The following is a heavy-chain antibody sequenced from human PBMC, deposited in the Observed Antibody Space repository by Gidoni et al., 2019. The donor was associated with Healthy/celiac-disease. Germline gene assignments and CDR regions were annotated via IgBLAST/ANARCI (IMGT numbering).Heavy chain of an antibody. D-gene: IGHD3-16*02. Sequence: QVQLQESGPGLVKPSQTLSLTCTVSGGSISLGSYYWSWIRQPAGKGLGWIGRIYTSGSTNHNPSLKSRVTISVDTSKNQFSLKLSSVTAADTAVYYCAREGWAITFGGVIVINWFDPWGQGTLVTVSS. J-gene: IGHJ5*02. V-gene: IGHV4-61*02. CDR3: AREGWAITFGGVIVINWFDP. CDR1: GGSISLGSYY. CDR2: IYTSGST.